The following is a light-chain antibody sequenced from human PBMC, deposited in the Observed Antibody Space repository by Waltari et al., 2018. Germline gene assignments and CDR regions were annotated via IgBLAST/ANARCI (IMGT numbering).Light chain of an antibody. V-gene: IGKV4-1*01. J-gene: IGKJ2*01. Sequence: IVTTQSPDSLAVSLGERATINGQSSLSTLYSPNNNNYLAWYQQKAGQPPRLLIYWASTRASGVPDRFSGSGSGTDFTLTISSLQAEDVAVYYCQQYHSPPQTFGQGTKLEIK. CDR1: LSTLYSPNNNNY. CDR3: QQYHSPPQT. CDR2: WAS.